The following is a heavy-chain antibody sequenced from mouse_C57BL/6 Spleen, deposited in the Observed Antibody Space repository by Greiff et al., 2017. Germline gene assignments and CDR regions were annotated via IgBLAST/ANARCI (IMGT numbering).Heavy chain of an antibody. CDR3: AKISGDYGLAY. Sequence: VQLVESGPGLVQPSQSLSITCTVSGFSLTSYGVHWVRQSPGKGLEWLGVIWRGGSTDYNAAFMSRLSITQDNSKSQVFFKMNSLQADDTAIYYCAKISGDYGLAYWGQGTLVTVSA. CDR2: IWRGGST. CDR1: GFSLTSYG. D-gene: IGHD2-4*01. V-gene: IGHV2-5*01. J-gene: IGHJ3*01.